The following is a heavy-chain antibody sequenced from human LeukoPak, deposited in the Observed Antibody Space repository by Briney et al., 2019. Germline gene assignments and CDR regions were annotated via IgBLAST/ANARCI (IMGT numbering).Heavy chain of an antibody. CDR1: GFTFSSYG. V-gene: IGHV3-30*03. D-gene: IGHD1-26*01. Sequence: PGRPLRLSCAASGFTFSSYGMHWLRHAPGKGLEWVAVISYDGSNKYYADSVKGRFTISRDNSKNTLYLQMNSLRAEDTAVYYCALNSGLDYWGQGTLVTVSS. CDR3: ALNSGLDY. CDR2: ISYDGSNK. J-gene: IGHJ4*02.